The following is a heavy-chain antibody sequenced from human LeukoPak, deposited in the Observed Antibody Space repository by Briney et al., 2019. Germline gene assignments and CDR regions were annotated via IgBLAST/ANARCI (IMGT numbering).Heavy chain of an antibody. V-gene: IGHV1-2*02. J-gene: IGHJ4*01. Sequence: EASVKVSCKASGYTFTGYYMHWVRQAPGQGLEWMGWINPNSGGTNYAQKFQGRVTMTRDTSISTAYMELSRLRSDDTAVYYCARGCSSTSCSTDYWGQEPWSPSPQ. CDR3: ARGCSSTSCSTDY. CDR2: INPNSGGT. D-gene: IGHD2-2*01. CDR1: GYTFTGYY.